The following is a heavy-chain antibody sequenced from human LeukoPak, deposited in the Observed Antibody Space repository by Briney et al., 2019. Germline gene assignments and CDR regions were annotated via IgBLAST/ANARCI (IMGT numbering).Heavy chain of an antibody. J-gene: IGHJ4*02. V-gene: IGHV3-21*01. Sequence: GGSLRLSCAASVFTFSSYSMNWVRQAPGKGLEWVSSISSSSSYIYYADSVKGRFTISRDNAKNSLYLQMNSLRAEDTAVYYCARDPTRDFWSGYYSSRGGTHFDYWGQGTLVTVSS. CDR1: VFTFSSYS. CDR2: ISSSSSYI. D-gene: IGHD3-3*01. CDR3: ARDPTRDFWSGYYSSRGGTHFDY.